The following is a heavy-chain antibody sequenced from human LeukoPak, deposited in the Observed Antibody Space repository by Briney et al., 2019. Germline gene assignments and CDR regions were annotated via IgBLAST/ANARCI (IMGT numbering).Heavy chain of an antibody. D-gene: IGHD6-19*01. V-gene: IGHV3-30-3*01. J-gene: IGHJ6*02. Sequence: GGSLRLSCAASGFTFSSYAMHWVRQAPGKGLEWVAVISYDGSNKYYADSVKGRFTISRDNSKNTLYLQMNSLRAEDTAVHYCARGSSSGDYYYGMDVWGQGTTVTVSS. CDR1: GFTFSSYA. CDR2: ISYDGSNK. CDR3: ARGSSSGDYYYGMDV.